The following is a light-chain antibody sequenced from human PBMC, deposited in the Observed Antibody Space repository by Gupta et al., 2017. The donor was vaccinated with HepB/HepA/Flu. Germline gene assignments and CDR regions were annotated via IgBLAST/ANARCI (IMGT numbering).Light chain of an antibody. CDR1: SSNIGSNY. CDR3: AAWDDSLRGPL. Sequence: QSVLTQSPSASGTPGQRVTISCSGSSSNIGSNYVSWYQQLPGTAPKLLIHRNTQRPSGVPDRFSGSKSGTSASLAISGLRSEDESVYFCAAWDDSLRGPLFGGGTKLTVL. J-gene: IGLJ3*02. CDR2: RNT. V-gene: IGLV1-47*01.